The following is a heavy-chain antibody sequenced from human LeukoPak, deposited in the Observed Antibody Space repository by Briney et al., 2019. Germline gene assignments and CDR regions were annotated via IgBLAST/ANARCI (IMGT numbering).Heavy chain of an antibody. V-gene: IGHV4-4*07. Sequence: NPSETLSLTCTVSGGSISSYYWSWIRQPAGKGLEWIGRIYTSGSTNYNPSLKSRVTMSVDTSKNQFPLKLSSVTAADTAVYYCARLIRFLDEYYFDYWGQGTLVTVSS. D-gene: IGHD3-3*01. CDR1: GGSISSYY. J-gene: IGHJ4*02. CDR3: ARLIRFLDEYYFDY. CDR2: IYTSGST.